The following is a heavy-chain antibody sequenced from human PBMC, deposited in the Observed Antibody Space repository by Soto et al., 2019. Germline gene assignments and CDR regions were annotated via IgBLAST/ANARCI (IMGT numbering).Heavy chain of an antibody. CDR1: GGSISSYY. D-gene: IGHD3-22*01. J-gene: IGHJ6*02. V-gene: IGHV4-59*01. CDR2: IYYSGST. CDR3: AREGYSSGYYYYYGMDV. Sequence: TSETLSLTCTVSGGSISSYYWSWIRQPPGKGLEWIGYIYYSGSTNYNPSLKSRVTISVDTSKNQFSLKLSSVTAADTAVYYCAREGYSSGYYYYYGMDVWGQGTTVTGSS.